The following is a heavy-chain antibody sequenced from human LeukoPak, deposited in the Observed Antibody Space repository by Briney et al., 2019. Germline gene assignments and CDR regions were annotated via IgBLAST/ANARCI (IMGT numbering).Heavy chain of an antibody. D-gene: IGHD3-22*01. Sequence: SGPTLVNPTQTLTLTCTFSGFSLSTSGMRVSWIRQPPGKALEWLARIDWDDDKFYSTSLKTRLTISKDTSKNQVVLTMTHTDPVDTATYYCARDYYDSSGYSYYFDYWGQGTLVTVSS. CDR2: IDWDDDK. J-gene: IGHJ4*02. V-gene: IGHV2-70*04. CDR1: GFSLSTSGMR. CDR3: ARDYYDSSGYSYYFDY.